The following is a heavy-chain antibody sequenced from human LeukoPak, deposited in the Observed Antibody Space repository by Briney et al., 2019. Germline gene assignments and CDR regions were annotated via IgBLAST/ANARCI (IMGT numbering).Heavy chain of an antibody. CDR3: AREVDYSSPFDY. D-gene: IGHD1-26*01. CDR2: IYDSGST. V-gene: IGHV4-39*07. J-gene: IGHJ4*02. CDR1: GGSISSSGYY. Sequence: SEALSLTCTVSGGSISSSGYYWGWIRQPPGKGLEWIGSIYDSGSTYYNPSLKSRVTISVDTSKNQFSLKLSSVTAADTAVYYCAREVDYSSPFDYWGQGTLVTVSS.